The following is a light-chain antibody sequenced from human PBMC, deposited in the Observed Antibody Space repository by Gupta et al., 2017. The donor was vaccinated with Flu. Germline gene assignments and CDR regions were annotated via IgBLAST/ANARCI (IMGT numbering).Light chain of an antibody. J-gene: IGKJ2*03. Sequence: DIVMTQSPLSLPVTPGEPASISCRSSQSLLHSNGYSFLDWYLQKPGQSPQLLIYLGSNRASGVPDRFSGSGSGTDFTLKISRGEAEDVGVYYCMQALQTPVGFGQGTKLEIK. CDR2: LGS. V-gene: IGKV2-28*01. CDR1: QSLLHSNGYSF. CDR3: MQALQTPVG.